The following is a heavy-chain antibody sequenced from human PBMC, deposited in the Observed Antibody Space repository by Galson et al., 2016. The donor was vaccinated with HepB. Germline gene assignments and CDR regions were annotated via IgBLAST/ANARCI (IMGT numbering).Heavy chain of an antibody. D-gene: IGHD2-15*01. CDR3: VRDKSSWTLGKFYYYGLDV. Sequence: SLRLSCAASGFTFNTYAMHWVRQAPGKGLEWVALISYDGTDKYYADSVKGRFTISRDNSNNTMYVQMNSLRADDTAVYYCVRDKSSWTLGKFYYYGLDVWGHGTRVTVSS. CDR2: ISYDGTDK. J-gene: IGHJ6*02. CDR1: GFTFNTYA. V-gene: IGHV3-30*04.